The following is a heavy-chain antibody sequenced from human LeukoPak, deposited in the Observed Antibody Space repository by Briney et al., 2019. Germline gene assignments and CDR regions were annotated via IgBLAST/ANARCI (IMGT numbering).Heavy chain of an antibody. V-gene: IGHV3-53*01. CDR3: ARGSGDILTGYSGMDV. CDR1: GFPVGSYY. D-gene: IGHD3-9*01. Sequence: GGSLRLSCEGSGFPVGSYYLAWVRQAPGKGLEWVSGVYKGGTTYYAESVKGRFTVSRDNSKNSFSLQMNSLSAGDAAVYYCARGSGDILTGYSGMDVWGQGTTVIVSS. CDR2: VYKGGTT. J-gene: IGHJ6*02.